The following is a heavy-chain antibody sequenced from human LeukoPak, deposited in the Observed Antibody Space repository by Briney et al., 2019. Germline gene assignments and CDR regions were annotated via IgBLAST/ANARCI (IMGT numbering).Heavy chain of an antibody. J-gene: IGHJ4*01. Sequence: GGSLRLSCAASGFTFSSCAMSWVRQAPGKGLEWVSSISGSGSSTYYADSVKGRFTISRDNSRNTVHLQIDNLRTEDTAVYYCARGSTSTAPGWVYWGHGTPVTVSS. D-gene: IGHD2-21*02. CDR2: ISGSGSST. V-gene: IGHV3-23*01. CDR1: GFTFSSCA. CDR3: ARGSTSTAPGWVY.